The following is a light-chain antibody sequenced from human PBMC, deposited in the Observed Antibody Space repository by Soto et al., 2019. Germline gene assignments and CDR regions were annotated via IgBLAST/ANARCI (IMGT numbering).Light chain of an antibody. CDR1: QTISRL. Sequence: DIQMTQSPSTLSGSVGDKVTITCRASQTISRLLAWYQQKPGKAPKLLIYKASSLESGVPSRFSGSGSGTEFTLTISSLQPDDFATYYCQHYNSYSEALGQGTKVDIK. CDR3: QHYNSYSEA. J-gene: IGKJ1*01. V-gene: IGKV1-5*03. CDR2: KAS.